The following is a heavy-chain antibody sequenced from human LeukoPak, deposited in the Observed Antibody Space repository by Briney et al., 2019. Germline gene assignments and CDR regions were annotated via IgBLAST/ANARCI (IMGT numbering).Heavy chain of an antibody. CDR3: ARGQFDYYGSGSYPLAY. V-gene: IGHV1-3*01. CDR2: INAGNGNT. CDR1: GYTFTSYA. J-gene: IGHJ4*02. Sequence: GASVKVSCKASGYTFTSYAMHWVRQAPGQRLEWMGWINAGNGNTKYSQKFQGRVTITRDTSASTAYMELSSLRSEDTAVYYCARGQFDYYGSGSYPLAYWGQGTLVTVSS. D-gene: IGHD3-10*01.